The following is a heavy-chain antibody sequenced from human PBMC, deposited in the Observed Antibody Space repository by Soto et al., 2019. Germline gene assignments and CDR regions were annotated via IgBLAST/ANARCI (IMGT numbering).Heavy chain of an antibody. Sequence: SETLSLTCTVSGGSISSSSYYWGWIRQPPGKGLEWIGSIYYSGSTYYNPSLKSRVTISVDTSKNQFSLKLSSVTAADTAVYYCARQFGAVAGMRYYYGMDVWGQGTTVTVSS. J-gene: IGHJ6*02. CDR1: GGSISSSSYY. CDR3: ARQFGAVAGMRYYYGMDV. CDR2: IYYSGST. V-gene: IGHV4-39*01. D-gene: IGHD6-19*01.